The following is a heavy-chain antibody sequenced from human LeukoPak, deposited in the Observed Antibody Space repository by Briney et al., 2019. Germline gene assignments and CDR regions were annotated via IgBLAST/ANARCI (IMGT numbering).Heavy chain of an antibody. CDR3: AREGWFGEFMYYYYYMDV. V-gene: IGHV4-39*06. Sequence: SETLSLTCTVSGGSISSSYYYWGWIRQPPGKGLEWIGSIYTSGSTNYNPSLKSRVTMSVDTSKNQFPLKLSSVTAADTAVYYCAREGWFGEFMYYYYYMDVWGKGTTVTISS. J-gene: IGHJ6*03. D-gene: IGHD3-10*01. CDR1: GGSISSSYYY. CDR2: IYTSGST.